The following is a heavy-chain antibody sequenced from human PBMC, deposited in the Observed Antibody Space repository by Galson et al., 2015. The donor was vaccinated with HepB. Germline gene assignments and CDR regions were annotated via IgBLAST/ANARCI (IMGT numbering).Heavy chain of an antibody. CDR2: IKQDGSEK. CDR1: GFTFSNYW. CDR3: ARGGDIAVAVTIGWDY. V-gene: IGHV3-7*03. J-gene: IGHJ4*02. D-gene: IGHD6-19*01. Sequence: SLRLSCAASGFTFSNYWMSWVRQAPGKGLEWVANIKQDGSEKYYVDSVKGRFTISRDNAKNSLFLQMNSLRAEDTAVYSCARGGDIAVAVTIGWDYWGRGTLVTVSS.